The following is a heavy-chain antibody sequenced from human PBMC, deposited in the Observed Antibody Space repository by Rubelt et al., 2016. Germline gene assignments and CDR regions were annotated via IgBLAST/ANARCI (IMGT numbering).Heavy chain of an antibody. J-gene: IGHJ4*02. CDR1: GFTFNSHG. D-gene: IGHD3-10*01. CDR3: VKDVRTTSGSYRYFDY. CDR2: IRYDGSNK. V-gene: IGHV3-30*02. Sequence: GGSLRLSCAASGFTFNSHGMHWVRQAPGKGLEWVAFIRYDGSNKYYPNSVKGRFTIARDNSKNTLYLQMDSLRAEDTAVYYCVKDVRTTSGSYRYFDYWGQGTLVTVPS.